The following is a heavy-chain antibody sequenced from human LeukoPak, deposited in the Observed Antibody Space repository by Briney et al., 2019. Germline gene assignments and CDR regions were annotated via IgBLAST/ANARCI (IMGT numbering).Heavy chain of an antibody. CDR2: IYGGGST. J-gene: IGHJ4*02. CDR1: GFTVSSNY. CDR3: ASWPVGWYGEDS. D-gene: IGHD6-19*01. Sequence: GGSLRLSCAASGFTVSSNYMSWVRQAPGKGLEWASVIYGGGSTYYADSVKGRFTISRDTPKNTLYLQMNSLRVEDTAVYYCASWPVGWYGEDSWGQGTLVTVSS. V-gene: IGHV3-53*01.